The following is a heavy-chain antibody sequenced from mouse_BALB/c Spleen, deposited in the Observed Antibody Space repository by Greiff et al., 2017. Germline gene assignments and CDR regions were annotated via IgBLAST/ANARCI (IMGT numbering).Heavy chain of an antibody. V-gene: IGHV1-15*01. CDR1: GYTFTDYE. J-gene: IGHJ4*01. CDR2: IDPETGGT. CDR3: TRLRVIYYYAMDY. Sequence: QVQLKQSGAELVRPGASVTLSCKASGYTFTDYEMHWVKQTPVHGLEWIGAIDPETGGTAYNQKFKGKATLTADKSSSTAYMELRSLTSEDSAVYYCTRLRVIYYYAMDYWGQGTSVTVSS.